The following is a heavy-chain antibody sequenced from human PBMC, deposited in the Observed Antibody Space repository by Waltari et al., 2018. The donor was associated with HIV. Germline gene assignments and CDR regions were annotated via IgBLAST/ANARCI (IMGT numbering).Heavy chain of an antibody. Sequence: EVQLLESGGGLVQTGGSLRLSCSASGFPFTNSSMNWVRQAPGKGLEWVSAISGSGGSTYYADSVKGRFTISRDNSKNTLYLQMNSLRAEDTALYYCAKDDSTGSSGYYPFYYWGQGTLITVSS. CDR2: ISGSGGST. V-gene: IGHV3-23*01. CDR3: AKDDSTGSSGYYPFYY. D-gene: IGHD3-22*01. J-gene: IGHJ4*02. CDR1: GFPFTNSS.